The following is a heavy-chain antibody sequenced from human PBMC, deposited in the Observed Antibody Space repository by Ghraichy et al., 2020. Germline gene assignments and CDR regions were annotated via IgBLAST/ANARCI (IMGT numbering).Heavy chain of an antibody. J-gene: IGHJ4*02. CDR3: ARLPGGDYHFDY. CDR2: INHSGST. D-gene: IGHD4-17*01. CDR1: GGSFSGYY. Sequence: SETLSLTCAVYGGSFSGYYWSWIRQPPGKGLEWIGEINHSGSTNYNPSLKSRVTISVDMSKNQFSLKLSSVTAADTAVYYCARLPGGDYHFDYWGQGTLVTVSS. V-gene: IGHV4-34*01.